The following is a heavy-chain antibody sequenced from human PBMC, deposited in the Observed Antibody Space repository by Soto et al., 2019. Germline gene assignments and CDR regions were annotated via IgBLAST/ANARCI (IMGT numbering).Heavy chain of an antibody. V-gene: IGHV2-5*01. D-gene: IGHD1-26*01. Sequence: SGPPVANPTQIFTLIGTFSVVSLTTTRGGVAWIRQPPVKALERLALTHCNDDKRYSSSLKSRPAIPKDTSRNQLGLTLTKLDPVDTATYYCVREGALVPRFFDPGARGTRVTSPQ. J-gene: IGHJ5*02. CDR3: VREGALVPRFFDP. CDR1: VVSLTTTRGG. CDR2: THCNDDK.